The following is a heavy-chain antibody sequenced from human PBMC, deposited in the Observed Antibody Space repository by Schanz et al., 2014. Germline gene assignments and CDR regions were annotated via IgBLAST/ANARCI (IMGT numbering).Heavy chain of an antibody. Sequence: EVQLLESGGGLAQPGGSLRLACAASGFNFNTYAMSWVRQAPGKGLEWVSAINGNGGITYYADPVKGRFTISRDNSKNTLYLQMNSLRAEDTAVYYCAKDHAGSDILTALGNWGQGTLVTVSS. D-gene: IGHD3-9*01. CDR3: AKDHAGSDILTALGN. CDR1: GFNFNTYA. CDR2: INGNGGIT. V-gene: IGHV3-23*01. J-gene: IGHJ4*02.